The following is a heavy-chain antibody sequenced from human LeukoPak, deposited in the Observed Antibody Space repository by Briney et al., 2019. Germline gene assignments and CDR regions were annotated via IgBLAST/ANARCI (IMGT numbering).Heavy chain of an antibody. CDR1: GYYISNGYF. D-gene: IGHD6-13*01. Sequence: PSETLSLTCTVSGYYISNGYFWGWIRQPPGKGLEWIGSIYHSGSTYYNPSLKSRVTISVDTSKNQFSLKLSSVTAADTAVYYCARGLAAAGSGNWGQGTLVTVSS. V-gene: IGHV4-38-2*02. J-gene: IGHJ4*02. CDR3: ARGLAAAGSGN. CDR2: IYHSGST.